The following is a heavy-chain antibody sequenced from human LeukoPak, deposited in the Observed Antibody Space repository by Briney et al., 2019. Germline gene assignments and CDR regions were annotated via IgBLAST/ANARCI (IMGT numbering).Heavy chain of an antibody. Sequence: GGSLRLSCVGSGPCFKYLAMQWVRQAPGKGLEYVATIAGNGLSTYEADSVRGRFTITRDNSKNTVDLQMGSLRPEDTAVYHSATTKNDLLEPVEPNLHYMDVWGQGTTVTVSS. D-gene: IGHD3-9*01. CDR3: ATTKNDLLEPVEPNLHYMDV. V-gene: IGHV3-64*02. CDR1: GPCFKYLA. CDR2: IAGNGLST. J-gene: IGHJ6*03.